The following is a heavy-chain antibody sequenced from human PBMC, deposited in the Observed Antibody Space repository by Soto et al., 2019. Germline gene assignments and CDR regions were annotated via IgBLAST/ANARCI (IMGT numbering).Heavy chain of an antibody. J-gene: IGHJ5*01. Sequence: PSETLSLTCSVSGASINNFAYYWGWIRQPPGKGLEWIGTVYYNENTYYNPSLRGRVAISVDTAKNQFSLNLRSVTAADTAVYFCARRERYYGSPGWFDPWGQGTLVTVSS. D-gene: IGHD3-10*01. CDR3: ARRERYYGSPGWFDP. CDR2: VYYNENT. CDR1: GASINNFAYY. V-gene: IGHV4-39*01.